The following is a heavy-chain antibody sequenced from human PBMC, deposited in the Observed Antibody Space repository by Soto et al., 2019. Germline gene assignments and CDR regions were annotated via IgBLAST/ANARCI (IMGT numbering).Heavy chain of an antibody. D-gene: IGHD3-3*01. V-gene: IGHV3-30-3*01. CDR2: ISYDGSNK. J-gene: IGHJ6*02. CDR3: ARELRDFWSGYIRGGGVYYYYGMDV. Sequence: GGSLRLSCAASGFTFSSYAMHWVRQAPGKGLEWVAVISYDGSNKYYADSVKGGFTISRDNSKNTLYLQMNSLRAEDTAVYYWARELRDFWSGYIRGGGVYYYYGMDVWGQGTTVTVSS. CDR1: GFTFSSYA.